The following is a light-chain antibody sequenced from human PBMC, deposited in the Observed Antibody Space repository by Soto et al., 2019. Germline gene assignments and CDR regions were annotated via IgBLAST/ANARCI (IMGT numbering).Light chain of an antibody. CDR1: QSVSISY. V-gene: IGKV3-20*01. CDR2: AAS. CDR3: QQWGKSPRVT. J-gene: IGKJ4*01. Sequence: IVLTQSPGTLSLSPGERATLSCRASQSVSISYLAWYQQKPGQAPRLLMYAASARATGIPDRLSGSGSGTEFTLTSSREKPEDSAGYDCQQWGKSPRVTFGGGTK.